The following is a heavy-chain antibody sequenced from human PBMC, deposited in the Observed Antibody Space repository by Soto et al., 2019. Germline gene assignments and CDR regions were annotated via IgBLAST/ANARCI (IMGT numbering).Heavy chain of an antibody. CDR3: RSSSRYSTDV. CDR2: IYGTGNT. J-gene: IGHJ6*02. D-gene: IGHD6-13*01. V-gene: IGHV4-39*01. CDR1: GSSMTSSFY. Sequence: QLQLQESGPGLVKPSETLSLSCTVSGSSMTSSFYWGWIRQPPGKGLEWIGSIYGTGNTYYNPSLKGRVTISADTSKNLFSLNLISVTAADTAVYYCRSSSRYSTDVWGQGATVTVSS.